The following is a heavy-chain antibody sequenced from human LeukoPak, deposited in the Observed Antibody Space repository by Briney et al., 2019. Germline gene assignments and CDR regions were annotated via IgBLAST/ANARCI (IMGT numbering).Heavy chain of an antibody. D-gene: IGHD1-14*01. CDR2: IAVYNGNT. Sequence: ASVKVSCKASGYTFSSFGISWVRQTPGQGLEWMGWIAVYNGNTNYAQKFQGRLTMTTDTSTSTAYMELRSLRSDDTALYYCARDQLVLPRGISGYWGQGTLVTVSS. V-gene: IGHV1-18*01. CDR1: GYTFSSFG. J-gene: IGHJ4*02. CDR3: ARDQLVLPRGISGY.